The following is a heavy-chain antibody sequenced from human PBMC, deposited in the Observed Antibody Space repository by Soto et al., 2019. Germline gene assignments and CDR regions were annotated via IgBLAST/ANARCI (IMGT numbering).Heavy chain of an antibody. CDR2: IKSKIHGGTT. D-gene: IGHD1-26*01. CDR3: STDEWE. CDR1: GFSFSNGW. J-gene: IGHJ4*02. V-gene: IGHV3-15*05. Sequence: EVPLVESGGGLVKPGGSLRLSFAASGFSFSNGWLSWVRQAPGKGLEWVGRIKSKIHGGTTDYAAHVKGRFTISRDDSKNTLYLQMHSLQTEDTAVYYCSTDEWEWGQGTLVTVSS.